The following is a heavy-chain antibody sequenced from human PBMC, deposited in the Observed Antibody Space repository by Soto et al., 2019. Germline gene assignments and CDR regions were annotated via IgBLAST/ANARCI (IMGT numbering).Heavy chain of an antibody. V-gene: IGHV3-33*01. CDR3: ARDGLHDYGEYVSWYFDL. J-gene: IGHJ2*01. Sequence: QVQLVESGGGVVQPGRSLRLSCAASGFTFSSYGMHWVRQAPGKGLEWVAVIWYDGSNKYYADSVKGRFTISRDNSKNTLYLQMNSLRAEDTAVYYCARDGLHDYGEYVSWYFDLWGRGTLVTVSS. CDR2: IWYDGSNK. D-gene: IGHD4-17*01. CDR1: GFTFSSYG.